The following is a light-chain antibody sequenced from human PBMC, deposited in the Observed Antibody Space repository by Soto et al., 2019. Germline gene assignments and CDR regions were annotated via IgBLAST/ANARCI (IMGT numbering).Light chain of an antibody. CDR3: HQSYSAPWR. CDR2: AAS. Sequence: DIQVTQSPSSLSASVGDRVTITCRASQSISRYLNWDRQKPGRAPNLLIYAASNLQSGFPSRFSGIGSGTDFTLTISSLKPGDFATYYCHQSYSAPWRFGQGPRWKSN. J-gene: IGKJ1*01. V-gene: IGKV1-39*01. CDR1: QSISRY.